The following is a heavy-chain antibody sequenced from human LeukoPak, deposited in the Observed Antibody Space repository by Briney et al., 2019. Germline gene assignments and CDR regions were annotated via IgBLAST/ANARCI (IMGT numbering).Heavy chain of an antibody. CDR1: GGSFSGYY. V-gene: IGHV4-34*01. J-gene: IGHJ4*02. CDR3: ARGGGYDSDY. Sequence: SETLSLTCAVYGGSFSGYYWSWIRQPPGKGLEWIGEINRSGSTNYNPSLKSRVTISVDTSKNQFSLKLSSVTAADTAVYYCARGGGYDSDYWGQGTLVTVSS. D-gene: IGHD5-12*01. CDR2: INRSGST.